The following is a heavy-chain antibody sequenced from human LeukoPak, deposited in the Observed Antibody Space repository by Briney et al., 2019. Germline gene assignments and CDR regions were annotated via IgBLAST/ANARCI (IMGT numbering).Heavy chain of an antibody. CDR3: ARHLRGATIYYDN. V-gene: IGHV4-39*01. CDR1: GGPISTNSYY. J-gene: IGHJ4*02. CDR2: ISYSVAT. Sequence: SETLSLTCTVSGGPISTNSYYWAWIRQPPGKGLERIASISYSVATYYNPSLKSRVTISVDTSKSQFSLKQSSVTAADMAVYYCARHLRGATIYYDNWGQGTLVTVSS. D-gene: IGHD1-26*01.